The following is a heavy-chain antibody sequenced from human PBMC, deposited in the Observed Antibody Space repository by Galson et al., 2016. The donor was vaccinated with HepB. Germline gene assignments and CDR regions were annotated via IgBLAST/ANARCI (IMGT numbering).Heavy chain of an antibody. CDR1: GGSISSSDW. D-gene: IGHD2-21*02. CDR3: TRGPIRCRPSGCYSWSDY. J-gene: IGHJ4*02. V-gene: IGHV4-4*02. Sequence: ETLSLTCAVSGGSISSSDWWTWVRQPPGQGLEWIGQIFHSGRVNYTPSLASRVTISVDTSDRQFSLDLSSVTGADTAVYYCTRGPIRCRPSGCYSWSDYWGQGTLVTVSS. CDR2: IFHSGRV.